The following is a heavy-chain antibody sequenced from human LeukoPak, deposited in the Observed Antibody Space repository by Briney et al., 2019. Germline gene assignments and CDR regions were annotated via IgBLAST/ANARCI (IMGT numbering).Heavy chain of an antibody. CDR3: ASQDITSGYDHPFDY. Sequence: GGSLRLSCAASGFTFSSYSMNWVRQAPGKGLEWVSSISSSSSYIYYADSVKGRFTISRDNAKNSLYLQMNSLRAEDTAVYYCASQDITSGYDHPFDYWGQGTLVTVSS. V-gene: IGHV3-21*01. CDR2: ISSSSSYI. D-gene: IGHD5-12*01. J-gene: IGHJ4*02. CDR1: GFTFSSYS.